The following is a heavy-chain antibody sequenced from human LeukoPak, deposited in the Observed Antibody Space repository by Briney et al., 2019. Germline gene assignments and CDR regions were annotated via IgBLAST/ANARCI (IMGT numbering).Heavy chain of an antibody. CDR2: VYYSGST. D-gene: IGHD4-17*01. V-gene: IGHV4-39*07. J-gene: IGHJ4*02. CDR1: GDSISSSSFY. Sequence: SETLSLTCTVSGDSISSSSFYWGWIRQPPGKGLEWIGSVYYSGSTYYNPSLKSRVTISVDASKNQFSLKLSSVTAADTAVYYCARDRDYGHHDYWGQGTLVTVSS. CDR3: ARDRDYGHHDY.